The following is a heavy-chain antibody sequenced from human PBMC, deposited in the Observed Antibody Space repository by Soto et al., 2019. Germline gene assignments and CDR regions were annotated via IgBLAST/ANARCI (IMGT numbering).Heavy chain of an antibody. CDR3: ARDTSSVLRYYYGMDV. Sequence: GGSLRLSCAASGFTFSSYSMNWVRQAPGKGLEWVSSISGSSSYIYYADSVKGRFTISRDNAKNSLYLQMSSLRAEDTAVYYCARDTSSVLRYYYGMDVWGQGTTVTVSS. CDR1: GFTFSSYS. V-gene: IGHV3-21*01. CDR2: ISGSSSYI. J-gene: IGHJ6*02. D-gene: IGHD4-17*01.